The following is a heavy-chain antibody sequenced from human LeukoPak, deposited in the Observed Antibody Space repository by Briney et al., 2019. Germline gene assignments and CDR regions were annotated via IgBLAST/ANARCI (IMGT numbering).Heavy chain of an antibody. Sequence: SEALSLTCAVSGYSISSGYYWGWIRQPPGKGLEWIGSIYHSGSTYYNPSLKSRVTISVDTSKNQFSLKLRSVTAADTAVYYCAEVERRNYWGQGTLVTVSS. CDR2: IYHSGST. D-gene: IGHD1-1*01. J-gene: IGHJ4*02. V-gene: IGHV4-38-2*01. CDR3: AEVERRNY. CDR1: GYSISSGYY.